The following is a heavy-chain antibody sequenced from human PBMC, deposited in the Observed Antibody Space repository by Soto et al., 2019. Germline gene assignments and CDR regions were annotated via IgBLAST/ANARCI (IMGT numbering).Heavy chain of an antibody. J-gene: IGHJ5*02. CDR1: GFNFETHD. Sequence: PGGSLRLSCVASGFNFETHDMHWVRQVTGKGLEWVGRIKSKSDGGTTEYAAPVRGRFTISRDDSKNTLYLQMNSLKTEDTAVYYCTTDLWRIAVVVGSTGYFNPWGQGTPITVSS. CDR3: TTDLWRIAVVVGSTGYFNP. V-gene: IGHV3-15*01. CDR2: IKSKSDGGTT. D-gene: IGHD2-15*01.